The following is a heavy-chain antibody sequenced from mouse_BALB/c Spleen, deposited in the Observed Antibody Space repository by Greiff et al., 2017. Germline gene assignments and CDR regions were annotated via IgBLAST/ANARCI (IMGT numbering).Heavy chain of an antibody. D-gene: IGHD2-2*01. CDR3: AGYPHDYAMDY. Sequence: SGPELVKPGASVKMSCKASGYTFTSYVMHWVKQKPGQGLEWIGYINPYNDGTKYNEKFKGKATLTSDKSSSTAYMELSSLTSEDSAVYYCAGYPHDYAMDYWGQGTSVTVSS. J-gene: IGHJ4*01. CDR2: INPYNDGT. CDR1: GYTFTSYV. V-gene: IGHV1-14*01.